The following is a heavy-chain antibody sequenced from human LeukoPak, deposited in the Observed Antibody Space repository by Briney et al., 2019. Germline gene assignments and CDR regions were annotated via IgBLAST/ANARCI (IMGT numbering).Heavy chain of an antibody. Sequence: ASETLSLTCTVSGGSISSSSYYWGWIRQPPGKGLEWIGSIYYSGSTYYNPSLKSRLIMSVDLPENHISLKLTSVTAADTAVYYCAREGGFYRPLDYSGQGTLVTVSS. J-gene: IGHJ4*02. D-gene: IGHD3-3*01. CDR3: AREGGFYRPLDY. V-gene: IGHV4-39*07. CDR1: GGSISSSSYY. CDR2: IYYSGST.